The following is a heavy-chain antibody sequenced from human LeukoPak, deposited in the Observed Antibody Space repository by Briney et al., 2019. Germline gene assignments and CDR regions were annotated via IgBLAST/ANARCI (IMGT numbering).Heavy chain of an antibody. D-gene: IGHD4-11*01. CDR2: VIPIFGTA. V-gene: IGHV1-69*13. Sequence: SVKVSCKASGGTFSSYAISWVRQAPGQGPEWMGGVIPIFGTANYAQKFQGRVTITADESTSTAYMELSSLRSEDTAVYYCARDLRYSNYHNTIKSYYYYYGMDVWGQGTTVTVSS. CDR1: GGTFSSYA. J-gene: IGHJ6*02. CDR3: ARDLRYSNYHNTIKSYYYYYGMDV.